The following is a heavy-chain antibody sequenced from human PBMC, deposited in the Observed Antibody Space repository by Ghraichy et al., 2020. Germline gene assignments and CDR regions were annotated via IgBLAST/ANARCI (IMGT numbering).Heavy chain of an antibody. D-gene: IGHD4-23*01. J-gene: IGHJ4*02. CDR1: GFTFSTYA. V-gene: IGHV3-23*01. CDR3: AKAGGGNPVDY. Sequence: GESLNISCAASGFTFSTYAMSWVRQAPGKGLEWVSVISFSGGNTYYADSVKGRFTISRDNSKNTLYLQMNSLRAEDTAVYYCAKAGGGNPVDYWGQGTLVTVSS. CDR2: ISFSGGNT.